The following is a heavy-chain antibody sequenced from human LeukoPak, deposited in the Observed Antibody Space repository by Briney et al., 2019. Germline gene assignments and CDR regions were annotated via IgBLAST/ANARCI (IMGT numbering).Heavy chain of an antibody. Sequence: ASVKVSCKASGYSFTGYYIHWVRQAPRQGLEWMGWINPNSGDTSYAQKFQGRVTMTRDTSISTAYMEVRRLTPDDTAVYYCARGAAHQATVVVTNEPRGTPGAADYWGQGTLVTVSS. CDR1: GYSFTGYY. J-gene: IGHJ4*02. V-gene: IGHV1-2*02. D-gene: IGHD3-22*01. CDR2: INPNSGDT. CDR3: ARGAAHQATVVVTNEPRGTPGAADY.